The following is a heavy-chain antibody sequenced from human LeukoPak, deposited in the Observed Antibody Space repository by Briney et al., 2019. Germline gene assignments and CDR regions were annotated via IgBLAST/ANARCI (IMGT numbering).Heavy chain of an antibody. CDR1: GASISSYY. Sequence: SETLSLTCTVSGASISSYYWSWIRQPPGKGLEWIGYIYYSGSTNYNPSLKSRVTISVDTSKNQFSLKLSSVTAADTAVYYCARRTNYDSSGYYNAFDIWGQGTMVTVSS. V-gene: IGHV4-59*08. J-gene: IGHJ3*02. CDR3: ARRTNYDSSGYYNAFDI. CDR2: IYYSGST. D-gene: IGHD3-22*01.